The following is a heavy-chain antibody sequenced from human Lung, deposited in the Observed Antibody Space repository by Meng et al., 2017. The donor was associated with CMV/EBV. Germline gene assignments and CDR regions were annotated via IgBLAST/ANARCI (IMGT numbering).Heavy chain of an antibody. J-gene: IGHJ6*02. CDR1: GFTFSSYW. Sequence: GEXXKISCAASGFTFSSYWMHWVRQAPGKGLVWVARINSDGSSTSYADSVKGRFTISRDNAKNTLYLQMNSLSTVDTAVYSCARGEQLWLPLDVWARGTTVTVSS. V-gene: IGHV3-74*01. D-gene: IGHD5-18*01. CDR2: INSDGSST. CDR3: ARGEQLWLPLDV.